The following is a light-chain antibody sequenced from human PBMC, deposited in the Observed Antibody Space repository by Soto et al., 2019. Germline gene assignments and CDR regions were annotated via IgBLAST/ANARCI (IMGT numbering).Light chain of an antibody. CDR1: SSNIGAGYD. V-gene: IGLV1-40*01. J-gene: IGLJ2*01. Sequence: QSVLTQPPSVSGAPGQRVTISCTGSSSNIGAGYDVHWYQQLPGTAPKLLIYSNSNRPSGVPDRFSGSKSGTSASLAITGLQAEDEADYYCQSYDSNLSVVFGGGTKLTV. CDR3: QSYDSNLSVV. CDR2: SNS.